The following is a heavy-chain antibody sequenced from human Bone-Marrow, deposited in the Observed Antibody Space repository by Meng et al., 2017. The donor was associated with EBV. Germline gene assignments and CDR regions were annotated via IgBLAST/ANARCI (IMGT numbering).Heavy chain of an antibody. CDR1: GYTFTKYY. D-gene: IGHD4-17*01. Sequence: QGQLVQSGAEVKKPGASVKVSCKASGYTFTKYYMHWVRQAPGQGLEWLGIINPSGGPTFYAQKFQGRVTMTRDTSTSTVYMELTSLRSEDTAVYYCARGDDYGDLVDYWGQGTLVTVSS. J-gene: IGHJ4*02. CDR2: INPSGGPT. V-gene: IGHV1-46*01. CDR3: ARGDDYGDLVDY.